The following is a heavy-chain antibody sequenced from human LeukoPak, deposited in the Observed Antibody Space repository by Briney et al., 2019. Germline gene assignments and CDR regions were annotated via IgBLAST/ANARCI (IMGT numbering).Heavy chain of an antibody. CDR2: INPNSGGT. D-gene: IGHD6-6*01. V-gene: IGHV1-2*02. CDR3: ARDGVSRSFDY. J-gene: IGHJ4*02. Sequence: ASVKVSCKASGYTFTGYYMHWVRQAPGQGLEWMGWINPNSGGTNYAQKFQGRVTMTRDMSTSTVYMELSSLRSEDTAVYYCARDGVSRSFDYWGQGTLVTVSS. CDR1: GYTFTGYY.